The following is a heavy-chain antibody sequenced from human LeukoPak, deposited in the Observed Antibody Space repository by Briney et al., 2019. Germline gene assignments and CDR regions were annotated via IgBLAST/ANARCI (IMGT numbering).Heavy chain of an antibody. J-gene: IGHJ3*02. D-gene: IGHD6-19*01. CDR2: INHSGST. V-gene: IGHV4-34*01. CDR3: ARGPAVAATRGAFDI. CDR1: GESFSNYY. Sequence: SETLSLTCAVYGESFSNYYWSWIRQPPGKGLEWIGEINHSGSTNYNPSLKSRVTMSVDTSKNQFFLKLSSVTAADTAVYYCARGPAVAATRGAFDIWGQGTMVTVSS.